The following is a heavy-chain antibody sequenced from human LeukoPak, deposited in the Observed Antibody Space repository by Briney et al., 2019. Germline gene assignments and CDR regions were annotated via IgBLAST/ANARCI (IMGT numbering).Heavy chain of an antibody. CDR3: AKDLIDTAMVIDY. D-gene: IGHD5-18*01. Sequence: GGSLRLSCAASGFTFDDYAMHWVRQAPGKGLEWVSGISWNSGSIGYADSVKGRFTISRDNAKNSLYLQMNSLRAEDTALYYCAKDLIDTAMVIDYWGQGTLVTVSS. CDR1: GFTFDDYA. V-gene: IGHV3-9*01. CDR2: ISWNSGSI. J-gene: IGHJ4*02.